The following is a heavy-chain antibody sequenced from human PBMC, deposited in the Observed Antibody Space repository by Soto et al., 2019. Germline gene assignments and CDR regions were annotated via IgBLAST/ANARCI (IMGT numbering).Heavy chain of an antibody. CDR1: GYTFTSYG. CDR2: ISAYNGNT. Sequence: GASVKVSCKASGYTFTSYGISWVRQAPGQGLEWMGWISAYNGNTNYAQKLQGRVTMTTDTSTGTAYMELRSLRSDDTAVYYCAREDATIFGVVNYYYGMDVWGQGTTVTVSS. D-gene: IGHD3-3*01. CDR3: AREDATIFGVVNYYYGMDV. V-gene: IGHV1-18*01. J-gene: IGHJ6*02.